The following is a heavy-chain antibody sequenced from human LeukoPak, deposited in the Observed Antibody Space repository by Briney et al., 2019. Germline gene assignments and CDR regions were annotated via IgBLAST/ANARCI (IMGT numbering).Heavy chain of an antibody. D-gene: IGHD2-8*01. CDR2: ISSANHM. Sequence: GGSLRLSCVASGFTFTSYATSWVRQAPGKGLEYVSSISSANHMYYADSVKGRFTISRDNAKNSLFLQMNNLRGEDTAVYYCTREDCSNVRGYGASDAWGQGTLVTVSS. J-gene: IGHJ5*02. CDR3: TREDCSNVRGYGASDA. CDR1: GFTFTSYA. V-gene: IGHV3-69-1*01.